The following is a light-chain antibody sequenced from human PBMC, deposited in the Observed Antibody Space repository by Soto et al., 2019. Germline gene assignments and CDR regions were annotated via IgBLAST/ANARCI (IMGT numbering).Light chain of an antibody. Sequence: QSVLTQPPSVSGAPGQRVTLSCTGSGSNIGAGYDVDWYQHLPSTAPKVLIYGNTNRPSGVPDRFSGSKYGTSASLAITGLQAEYEADYYGQSYDSLSGSWVFGGVTKLTVL. CDR1: GSNIGAGYD. V-gene: IGLV1-40*01. J-gene: IGLJ3*02. CDR2: GNT. CDR3: QSYDSLSGSWV.